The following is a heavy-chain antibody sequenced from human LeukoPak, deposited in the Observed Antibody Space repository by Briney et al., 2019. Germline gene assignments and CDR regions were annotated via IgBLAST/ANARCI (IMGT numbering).Heavy chain of an antibody. D-gene: IGHD3-10*01. V-gene: IGHV4-39*07. J-gene: IGHJ4*02. CDR3: ASRDYGSGSSTLEY. Sequence: SETLSLTCTVSGGSISSSSYYWGWIRQPPGKGLEWIGSIYYSGSTNYNPSLKSRVTISVDTSKNQFSLKLSSVTAADTAVYYCASRDYGSGSSTLEYWGQGTLVTVSS. CDR1: GGSISSSSYY. CDR2: IYYSGST.